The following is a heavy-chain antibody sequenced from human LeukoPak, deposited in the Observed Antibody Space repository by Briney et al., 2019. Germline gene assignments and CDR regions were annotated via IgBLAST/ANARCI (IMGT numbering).Heavy chain of an antibody. D-gene: IGHD6-19*01. CDR3: ASSIAVAGTIY. J-gene: IGHJ4*02. CDR1: GFTLSSNY. V-gene: IGHV3-53*01. Sequence: GGSLRLSCAASGFTLSSNYMSGVRQAPGKGLEGVAVIYSGGSTYYSDSVKGRFTISRDNSKNTLYLQMNSLRAEDTAVYYCASSIAVAGTIYWGQGTLVTVSS. CDR2: IYSGGST.